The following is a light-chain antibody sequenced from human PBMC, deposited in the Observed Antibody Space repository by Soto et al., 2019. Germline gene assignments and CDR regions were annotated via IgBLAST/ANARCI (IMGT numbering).Light chain of an antibody. V-gene: IGKV2D-30*01. Sequence: DVVMTQSPLSLPVTLGQPASISCRSSQSLVSSNGNTFLIWFKQRPGQSPRRLIYKVSNWDSAVPDRFTGSGSGTGFTLEISRVEAEDVGVYYCMQATHWPSTLGQATKVEIK. J-gene: IGKJ1*01. CDR1: QSLVSSNGNTF. CDR3: MQATHWPST. CDR2: KVS.